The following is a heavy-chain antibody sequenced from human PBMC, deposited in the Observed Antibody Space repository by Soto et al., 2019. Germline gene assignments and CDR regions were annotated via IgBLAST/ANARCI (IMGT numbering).Heavy chain of an antibody. CDR1: GYSISSGYY. CDR2: MYHSGST. J-gene: IGHJ5*02. V-gene: IGHV4-38-2*02. CDR3: ARDTSGYYWFDP. Sequence: PLETLSLTCTVSGYSISSGYYWTWIRQPPGKGLEWIGSMYHSGSTFYNPSLRSRVTISLDTSKNQFSLKLSSVTASDTAVYYCARDTSGYYWFDPWGPGTLVTVSS. D-gene: IGHD5-12*01.